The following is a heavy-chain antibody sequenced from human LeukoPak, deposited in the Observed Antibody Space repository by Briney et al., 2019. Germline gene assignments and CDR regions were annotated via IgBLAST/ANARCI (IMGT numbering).Heavy chain of an antibody. CDR1: GGSVNGYY. Sequence: SETLSLTCTVSGGSVNGYYWNWFRQAPGKGLEWIGFIHYSGLTVYSPSLQSRVSMSADTSRNQFSLDLSSVTAADTALYYCARDPPEDEWNSLDSWGQGILVTVSS. V-gene: IGHV4-59*02. CDR2: IHYSGLT. D-gene: IGHD1-7*01. CDR3: ARDPPEDEWNSLDS. J-gene: IGHJ4*02.